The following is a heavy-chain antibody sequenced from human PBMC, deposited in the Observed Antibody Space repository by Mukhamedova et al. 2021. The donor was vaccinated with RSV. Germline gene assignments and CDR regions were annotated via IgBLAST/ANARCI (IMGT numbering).Heavy chain of an antibody. J-gene: IGHJ6*02. CDR2: ISAYNGNT. Sequence: GQGLEWMGWISAYNGNTNYAQKLQGRVTMTTDTSTSTAYMELRSLRSDDTAVYSCARYKTVREYYYYGMDVWGHGTTVTVSS. D-gene: IGHD3-10*01. CDR3: ARYKTVREYYYYGMDV. V-gene: IGHV1-18*01.